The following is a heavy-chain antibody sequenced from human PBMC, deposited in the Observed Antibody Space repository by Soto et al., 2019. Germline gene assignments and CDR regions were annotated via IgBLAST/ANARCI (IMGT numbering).Heavy chain of an antibody. V-gene: IGHV3-30-3*01. CDR3: ARPVEPFYYYGMDV. Sequence: GRSLRLSDTTSGFAFSHYAIERVRQAPGKGLDWVALISYDGSDKYYEDSVKGRFTLSRDNSKNTLYLQMNSLRLEETALYYCARPVEPFYYYGMDVWGQGTLVTVSS. CDR2: ISYDGSDK. CDR1: GFAFSHYA. J-gene: IGHJ6*02.